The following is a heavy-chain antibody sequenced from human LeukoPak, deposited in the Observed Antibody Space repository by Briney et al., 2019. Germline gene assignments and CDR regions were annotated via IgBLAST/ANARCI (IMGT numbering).Heavy chain of an antibody. Sequence: PSETLSLTCTVSGGSISSYYWSWIRQPAGKGLEWIGRIYTSGSTNYNPSLKSRVTTSVDTSKNQFSLKLSSVTAADTAVYYCARSHRITMVRGVNYYYMDVWGKGTTVTVSS. V-gene: IGHV4-4*07. D-gene: IGHD3-10*01. CDR1: GGSISSYY. CDR3: ARSHRITMVRGVNYYYMDV. J-gene: IGHJ6*03. CDR2: IYTSGST.